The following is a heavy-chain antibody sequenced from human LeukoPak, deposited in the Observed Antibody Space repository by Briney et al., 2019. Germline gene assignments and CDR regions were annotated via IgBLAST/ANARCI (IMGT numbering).Heavy chain of an antibody. Sequence: GRSLRLSCTASGFTFGYYAMSWVRQAPGKGLEWVGFVRVKGYGATTEYAVSVKGRSTISRDDSKSIAYLQMNSLKTDDTGVYYCTRGGYGGGSFDYWGQGTLVTVSS. CDR2: VRVKGYGATT. CDR1: GFTFGYYA. J-gene: IGHJ4*02. CDR3: TRGGYGGGSFDY. V-gene: IGHV3-49*04. D-gene: IGHD4-23*01.